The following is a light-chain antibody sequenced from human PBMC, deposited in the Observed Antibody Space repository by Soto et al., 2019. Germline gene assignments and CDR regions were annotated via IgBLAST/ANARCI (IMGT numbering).Light chain of an antibody. J-gene: IGLJ2*01. Sequence: QSALTQPASVSGSPGQSITISCTGTSSDVGGYNYVSWYQHHPGKAPKLMISDVSNRPSGVSNRFSGSKSGNTASLTISGLQAEDEADYYCTSYSSSSTLVVFGGGTKVTVL. CDR3: TSYSSSSTLVV. CDR2: DVS. V-gene: IGLV2-14*03. CDR1: SSDVGGYNY.